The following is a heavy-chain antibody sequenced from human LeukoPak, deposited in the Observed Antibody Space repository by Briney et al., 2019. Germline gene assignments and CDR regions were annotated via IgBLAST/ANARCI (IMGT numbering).Heavy chain of an antibody. Sequence: GGSLRLSCAAFGFTFSSYWMSWVRQAPGKGLEWVANIKQDGSEKYYVDSVKGRFTISRDNAKNSLYLQMNSLRAEDTAMYYCARERRVSFDYWGQGTLVTVSS. J-gene: IGHJ4*02. CDR2: IKQDGSEK. V-gene: IGHV3-7*01. CDR1: GFTFSSYW. CDR3: ARERRVSFDY.